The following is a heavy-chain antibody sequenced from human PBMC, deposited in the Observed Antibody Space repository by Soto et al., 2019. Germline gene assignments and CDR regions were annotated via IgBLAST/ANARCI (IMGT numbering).Heavy chain of an antibody. Sequence: QVQLVQSGAEVKKPGASVKVSCKASGYCFTTYGIAWVRQAPGQGLEWMGWISTYNGDTDYAQNLQGRVILTTDTSTTTAYMELRSLRSDDTAVYYCAREGSRPYYYYGMDVWGQGTTVSVSS. CDR2: ISTYNGDT. D-gene: IGHD2-15*01. CDR3: AREGSRPYYYYGMDV. V-gene: IGHV1-18*01. J-gene: IGHJ6*02. CDR1: GYCFTTYG.